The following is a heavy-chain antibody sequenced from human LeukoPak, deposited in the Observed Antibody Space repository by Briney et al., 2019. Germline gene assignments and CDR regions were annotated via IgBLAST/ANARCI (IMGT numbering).Heavy chain of an antibody. J-gene: IGHJ4*02. CDR1: GFTFSSYG. Sequence: GGSLRLSCAASGFTFSSYGMHWVRQAPGKGLEWVAVIWYDGSNKYYADSVKGRFTISRDNAKNSLYLQMNSLETEDSAVYFCARAALYSGQYFSDYWGQGTLVTVSS. D-gene: IGHD1-26*01. V-gene: IGHV3-33*01. CDR2: IWYDGSNK. CDR3: ARAALYSGQYFSDY.